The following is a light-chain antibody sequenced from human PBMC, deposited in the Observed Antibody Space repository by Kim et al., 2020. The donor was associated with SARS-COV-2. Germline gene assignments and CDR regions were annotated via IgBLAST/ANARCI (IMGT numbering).Light chain of an antibody. CDR1: QSITLW. CDR2: KAS. Sequence: DIQMTQSPSTLSASVGDRVTITCRASQSITLWLAWFQQKPGKAPKLLIYKASHLESGVPSRFSGSGSGTEFTLTISSLQPDDSATYYCQQYDEYPITSGQGTRLEIK. J-gene: IGKJ5*01. V-gene: IGKV1-5*03. CDR3: QQYDEYPIT.